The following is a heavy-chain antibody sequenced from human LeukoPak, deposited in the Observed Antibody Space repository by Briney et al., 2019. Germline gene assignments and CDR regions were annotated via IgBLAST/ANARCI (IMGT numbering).Heavy chain of an antibody. CDR3: ARALWGSGSYTRPGGYYYYYMDV. V-gene: IGHV3-30*02. D-gene: IGHD3-10*01. CDR2: IRYDGSNK. Sequence: GGSLRLSCAASGFTFSSYGMHWVRQAPGKGLEWVAFIRYDGSNKYYADSVKGRFTISRDNSKNTLYLQMNSLRSEDTAVYYCARALWGSGSYTRPGGYYYYYMDVWGKGTTVTISS. CDR1: GFTFSSYG. J-gene: IGHJ6*03.